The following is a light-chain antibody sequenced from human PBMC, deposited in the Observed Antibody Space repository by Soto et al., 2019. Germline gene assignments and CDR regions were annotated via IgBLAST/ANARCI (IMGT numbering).Light chain of an antibody. V-gene: IGKV3D-20*02. CDR2: DAS. CDR1: QTVSITY. J-gene: IGKJ5*01. Sequence: VLTQSPGTLSLSPGESATLSCRASQTVSITYLTWYQQKPGQAPRLLIYDASNRATGIPARFSGSGSGTDFTLTISSLEPEDFAVYYCQQRSNWPITFGQGTRLEI. CDR3: QQRSNWPIT.